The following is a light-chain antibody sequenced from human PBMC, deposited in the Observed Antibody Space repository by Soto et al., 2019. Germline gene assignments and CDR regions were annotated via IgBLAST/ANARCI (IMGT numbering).Light chain of an antibody. CDR1: SSDVGAYKY. CDR3: SSFTGRTTLDV. J-gene: IGLJ1*01. V-gene: IGLV2-14*03. Sequence: QSALTQPASVSGSPGQSVTISCTGTSSDVGAYKYVSWYQKHPGKAPKLMIYGVSNRPSGISNRFSGSKSGNTAFLTISGLQAEDEADYYCSSFTGRTTLDVFGTGTKLTV. CDR2: GVS.